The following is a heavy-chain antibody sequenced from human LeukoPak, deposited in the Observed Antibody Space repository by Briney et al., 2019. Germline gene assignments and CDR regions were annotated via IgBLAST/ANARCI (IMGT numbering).Heavy chain of an antibody. J-gene: IGHJ2*01. CDR2: VYYSGSI. V-gene: IGHV4-59*01. Sequence: XETLSLTCTVSGGSIGSYYWSWIRQPXGKGLEWVGYVYYSGSINYNPSLKSRVTISLDTAKNHFSLKLRSVTAADTAVYFCARFSGSYTWFFDLWGRGTLVTVSS. D-gene: IGHD3-10*01. CDR1: GGSIGSYY. CDR3: ARFSGSYTWFFDL.